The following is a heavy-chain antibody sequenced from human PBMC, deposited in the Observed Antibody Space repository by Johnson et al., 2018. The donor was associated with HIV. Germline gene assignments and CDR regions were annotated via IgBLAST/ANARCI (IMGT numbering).Heavy chain of an antibody. Sequence: VQLVESGGALVQPGGSLRLSCAASGFSFNSYWMSWVRQTPGKGLEWVANIKQDGSVKTYLESVKGRFSVSRDNAKNSLYLQMISLRVEDTAVYYCAGGEDLVFGVAFDFRGQGTMVTVSS. CDR1: GFSFNSYW. CDR3: AGGEDLVFGVAFDF. CDR2: IKQDGSVK. J-gene: IGHJ3*01. V-gene: IGHV3-7*01. D-gene: IGHD3-3*01.